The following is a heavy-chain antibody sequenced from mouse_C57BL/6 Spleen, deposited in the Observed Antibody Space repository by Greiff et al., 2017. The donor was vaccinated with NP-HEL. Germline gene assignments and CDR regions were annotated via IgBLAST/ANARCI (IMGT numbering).Heavy chain of an antibody. V-gene: IGHV14-2*01. D-gene: IGHD1-1*01. Sequence: EVQLVESGAELVKPGASVKLSCTASGFNIKDYYMHWVKQRTEQGLAWIGRIDPEDGETKYAPKFQGKAPITADTSSNTAYLQLSSLTSEDTAVYYCALYGSSYWYFDVWGTGTTVTVSS. J-gene: IGHJ1*03. CDR2: IDPEDGET. CDR1: GFNIKDYY. CDR3: ALYGSSYWYFDV.